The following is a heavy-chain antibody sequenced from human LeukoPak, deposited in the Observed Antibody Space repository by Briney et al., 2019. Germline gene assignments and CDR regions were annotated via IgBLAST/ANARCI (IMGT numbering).Heavy chain of an antibody. CDR1: GGSLSSGSYY. CDR3: ARHGNYYDTSQSDP. V-gene: IGHV4-61*02. Sequence: SETLSLTCTVSGGSLSSGSYYWSRIRQPAGKGLEWIGRIYTSGSTNYNPSLKSRVTISVDTSKNQFSLKLSSVTAADTAVYYCARHGNYYDTSQSDPWGQGTLVTVSS. J-gene: IGHJ5*02. D-gene: IGHD3-22*01. CDR2: IYTSGST.